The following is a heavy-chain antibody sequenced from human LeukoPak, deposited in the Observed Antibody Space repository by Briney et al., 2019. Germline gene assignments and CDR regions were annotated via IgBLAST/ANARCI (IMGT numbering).Heavy chain of an antibody. D-gene: IGHD3-16*01. CDR3: GRSAGFVHFDH. J-gene: IGHJ4*02. Sequence: GSLRLSCAASGFTFSSYGMSWVRQAPGKGLEWIGSINYYGKTYYNPSVKSRVTISVDTSKNQFSLMVRSVTAADTAVYYCGRSAGFVHFDHWGQGTLVTVTS. CDR2: INYYGKT. V-gene: IGHV4-38-2*01. CDR1: GFTFSSYG.